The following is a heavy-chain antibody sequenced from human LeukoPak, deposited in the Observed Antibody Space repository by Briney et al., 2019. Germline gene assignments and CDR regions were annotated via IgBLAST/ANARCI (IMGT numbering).Heavy chain of an antibody. CDR1: GFTFSDHS. CDR2: IKRDGSEK. CDR3: AKGLGYYFDY. D-gene: IGHD7-27*01. Sequence: GGSLSLSCVASGFTFSDHSMMWVRQAPGKGLEWVANIKRDGSEKNYVDSVRGRFTVSRDNTKNTLYLQMNSLRAEDTAVYYCAKGLGYYFDYWGQGALVTVSS. J-gene: IGHJ4*02. V-gene: IGHV3-7*01.